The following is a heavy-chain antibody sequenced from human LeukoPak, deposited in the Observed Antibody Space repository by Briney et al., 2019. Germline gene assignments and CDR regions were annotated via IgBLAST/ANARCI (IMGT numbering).Heavy chain of an antibody. D-gene: IGHD5-12*01. J-gene: IGHJ4*02. CDR1: GYTFTGYY. Sequence: GASVKVSCKASGYTFTGYYMHWVRQAPGQGLEWMGWINPNSGGTNYAQKFQGRVTMTRDTSISTACMELSRLRSDDTAVYYCARDLRTITDAYSYWGQGTLVTVSS. CDR2: INPNSGGT. CDR3: ARDLRTITDAYSY. V-gene: IGHV1-2*02.